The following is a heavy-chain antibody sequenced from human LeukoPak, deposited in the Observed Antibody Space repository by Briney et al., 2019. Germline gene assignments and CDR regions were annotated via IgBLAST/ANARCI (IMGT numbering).Heavy chain of an antibody. CDR2: IYYSGST. Sequence: SETLSLTCTVSGVSISSSNSYWGWIRQPPGKGLEWIGSIYYSGSTYYNPSLKSRVTISVDTSKNQFSLKLSSVTAADTAVYYCARHPTFIYGSGVDYWGQGTLVTVSS. D-gene: IGHD3-10*01. CDR3: ARHPTFIYGSGVDY. J-gene: IGHJ4*02. CDR1: GVSISSSNSY. V-gene: IGHV4-39*01.